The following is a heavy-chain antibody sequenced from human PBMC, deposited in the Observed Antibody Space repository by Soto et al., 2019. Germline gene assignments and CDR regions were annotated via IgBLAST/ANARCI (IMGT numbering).Heavy chain of an antibody. D-gene: IGHD3-9*01. CDR3: ARLEGLATISYYFDF. J-gene: IGHJ4*02. CDR1: GDSINSDKYY. CDR2: IYYRGNT. Sequence: QLQESGPGLVKPSETLSLTCSVSGDSINSDKYYWGWIRQPPGKGLEWIGSIYYRGNTYYNPPLQTRGTISLAKSKSQFSLRLNSVTAADSAVYFCARLEGLATISYYFDFWGQGAQVTVSS. V-gene: IGHV4-39*01.